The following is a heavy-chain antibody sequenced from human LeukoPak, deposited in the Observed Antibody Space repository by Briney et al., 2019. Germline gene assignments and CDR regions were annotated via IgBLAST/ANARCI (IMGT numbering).Heavy chain of an antibody. CDR1: GFTVSSNY. CDR2: IYSGGST. V-gene: IGHV3-53*01. D-gene: IGHD2-8*01. J-gene: IGHJ4*02. CDR3: ARLKDDVTKLDY. Sequence: GGSLRLSCAASGFTVSSNYMSWVRQAPGKGLEWVSVIYSGGSTYYADSVKGRFTISRDNAKNSLFLQMNSLRVEDTAVYYCARLKDDVTKLDYWGQGTLVTVSS.